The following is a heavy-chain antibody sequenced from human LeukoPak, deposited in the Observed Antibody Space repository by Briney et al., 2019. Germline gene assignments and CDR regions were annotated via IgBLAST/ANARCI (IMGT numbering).Heavy chain of an antibody. J-gene: IGHJ4*02. Sequence: GGSLRLSCAASGFTFNSYWMHWVRQAPGKGLVWVSRINSDGSSTSYADSVKGRFTISRDNAKNTLYLQMNSLRAVDTAVYYCARSVAVVTATFGYWGQGTLVTVSS. CDR3: ARSVAVVTATFGY. CDR2: INSDGSST. D-gene: IGHD2-15*01. V-gene: IGHV3-74*01. CDR1: GFTFNSYW.